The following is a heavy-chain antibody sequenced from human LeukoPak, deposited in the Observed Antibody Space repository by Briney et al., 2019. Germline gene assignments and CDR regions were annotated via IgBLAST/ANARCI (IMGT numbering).Heavy chain of an antibody. CDR3: ALPGFGEVYLMSGVDY. V-gene: IGHV3-23*01. D-gene: IGHD3-10*01. Sequence: PGGSLRLSCAASGFTFSSYAMSWVRQAPGKGLEWVSAISGSGGSTYYADSVKGRFTISRDNSKNTLYLQMNSLRAEDTAVYYCALPGFGEVYLMSGVDYWGQGTLVSVSS. J-gene: IGHJ4*02. CDR1: GFTFSSYA. CDR2: ISGSGGST.